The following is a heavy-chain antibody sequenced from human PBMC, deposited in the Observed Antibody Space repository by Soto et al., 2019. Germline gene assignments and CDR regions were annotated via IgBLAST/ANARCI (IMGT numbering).Heavy chain of an antibody. CDR2: ISSSSSTI. CDR3: ARDDWNRNYYYYYYMDV. V-gene: IGHV3-48*01. J-gene: IGHJ6*03. CDR1: GFTISSYS. Sequence: ESGGGLVQPGGSLRLSCAASGFTISSYSMNWVRQAPGKGLEWVSYISSSSSTIYYADSVKGRFTISRDNAKNSLYLQMNSLRAEDTAVYYCARDDWNRNYYYYYYMDVWGNGTTVTVAS. D-gene: IGHD1-1*01.